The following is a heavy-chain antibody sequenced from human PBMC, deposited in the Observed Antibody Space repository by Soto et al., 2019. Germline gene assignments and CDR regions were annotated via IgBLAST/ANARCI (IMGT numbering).Heavy chain of an antibody. CDR2: IIGSGGST. V-gene: IGHV3-23*01. CDR3: AKEGIYGDYVDYFDY. Sequence: GGSLRLSCAASGFTFSSYAMSWVRQAPGKGLEWVSVIIGSGGSTYYADSVKGRFTISRDNSKNTLYLQMSSLRAEDTAVYFCAKEGIYGDYVDYFDYWGQGTLVTVSS. D-gene: IGHD4-17*01. CDR1: GFTFSSYA. J-gene: IGHJ4*02.